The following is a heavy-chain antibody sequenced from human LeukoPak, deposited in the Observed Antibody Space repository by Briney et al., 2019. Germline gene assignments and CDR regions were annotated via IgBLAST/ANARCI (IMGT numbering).Heavy chain of an antibody. CDR1: GGSVSSGSHY. J-gene: IGHJ5*02. Sequence: SETLSLTCIVSGGSVSSGSHYWSWIRQPPGKGLEWIAYIYYSGSTNYNPSLKSRVTISVDTSKNQFSLKLSSVTAADTAVYYCARVSIVVVPAAIHNWFDPWGQGTLVTVSS. V-gene: IGHV4-61*01. CDR2: IYYSGST. D-gene: IGHD2-2*01. CDR3: ARVSIVVVPAAIHNWFDP.